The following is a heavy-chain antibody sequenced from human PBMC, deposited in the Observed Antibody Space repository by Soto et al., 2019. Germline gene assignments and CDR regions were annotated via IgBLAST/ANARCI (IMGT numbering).Heavy chain of an antibody. J-gene: IGHJ6*03. CDR3: AATNRYSSSWYGLDYYYYYMDV. CDR1: GFTFTSSA. Sequence: ASVKVSCKASGFTFTSSAMQWVRQARGQRLEWIGWIVVGSGNTNYAQKFQERVTITRDMSTSTAYMELSSLRSEDTAVYYCAATNRYSSSWYGLDYYYYYMDVWGKGTTVTVSS. V-gene: IGHV1-58*02. CDR2: IVVGSGNT. D-gene: IGHD6-13*01.